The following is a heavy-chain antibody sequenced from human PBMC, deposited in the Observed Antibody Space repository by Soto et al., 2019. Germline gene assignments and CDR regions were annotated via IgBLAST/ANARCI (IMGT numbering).Heavy chain of an antibody. CDR2: ISAYNGNT. J-gene: IGHJ5*02. V-gene: IGHV1-18*01. CDR3: ARDDTIFGVVIPSGFDP. D-gene: IGHD3-3*01. CDR1: GYTFTSYG. Sequence: ASVKVSCKASGYTFTSYGISWVRQAPGQGLEWMGWISAYNGNTNYAQKLQGRVTMTTDTSTSTAYMEPRSLRSDDTAVYYCARDDTIFGVVIPSGFDPWGQGTLVTVSS.